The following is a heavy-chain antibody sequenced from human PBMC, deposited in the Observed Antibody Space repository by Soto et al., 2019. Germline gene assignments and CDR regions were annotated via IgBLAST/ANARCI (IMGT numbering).Heavy chain of an antibody. D-gene: IGHD3-22*01. J-gene: IGHJ3*02. CDR2: IIPIFGTA. Sequence: ASVKVSCKASGGTFSSYTISWVRQAPGQGLEWMGGIIPIFGTANHAQKFQGRVTITADESTSTAYMELSSLRSEDTAVYYCARRREGSGYYPDDAFDIWGQGTMVTVSS. V-gene: IGHV1-69*13. CDR1: GGTFSSYT. CDR3: ARRREGSGYYPDDAFDI.